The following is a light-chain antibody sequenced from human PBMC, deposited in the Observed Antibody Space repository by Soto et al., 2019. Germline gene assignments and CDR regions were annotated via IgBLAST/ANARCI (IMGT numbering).Light chain of an antibody. Sequence: QSVLTQPASVSGSPGQSITISCTGTSSDVGGYNYVSWYQQHPGKAPKLMIYDVSNRPSGVSNRFSGSKSGNTSSLTISGLHAEDEADYYCSSYTSSSFYVVGTGTKVTVL. V-gene: IGLV2-14*01. CDR3: SSYTSSSFYV. J-gene: IGLJ1*01. CDR1: SSDVGGYNY. CDR2: DVS.